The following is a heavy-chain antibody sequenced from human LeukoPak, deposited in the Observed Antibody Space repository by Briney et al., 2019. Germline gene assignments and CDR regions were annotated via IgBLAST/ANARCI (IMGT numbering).Heavy chain of an antibody. CDR3: ARGHSSGWYRSYYYYYYMDV. CDR2: INHSGST. Sequence: SETLSLTCAVYGGSFIGFHWNWIRQAPGKGLEWIGDINHSGSTYYNPSLKSRVTISVDTSKNQFSLKLSSVTAADTAVYYCARGHSSGWYRSYYYYYYMDVWGKGTTVTVSS. D-gene: IGHD6-19*01. J-gene: IGHJ6*03. V-gene: IGHV4-34*01. CDR1: GGSFIGFH.